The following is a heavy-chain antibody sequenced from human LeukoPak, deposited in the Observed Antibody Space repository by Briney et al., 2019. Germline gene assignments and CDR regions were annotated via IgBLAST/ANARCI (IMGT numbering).Heavy chain of an antibody. D-gene: IGHD3-10*01. CDR1: GGSISSGDYY. Sequence: SETLSLTCTVSGGSISSGDYYWSWIRQPPGKGLEWIGYIYYSGSTYYYPSLKSRVTISVDTSKNQFSLKLSSVTAADTAVYYCARGRRGAFDIWGQGTMVTVSS. J-gene: IGHJ3*02. V-gene: IGHV4-30-4*01. CDR2: IYYSGST. CDR3: ARGRRGAFDI.